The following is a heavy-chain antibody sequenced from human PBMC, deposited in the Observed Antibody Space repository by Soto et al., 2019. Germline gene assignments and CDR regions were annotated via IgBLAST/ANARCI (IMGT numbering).Heavy chain of an antibody. CDR1: GYNLSTYT. V-gene: IGHV1-18*04. J-gene: IGHJ4*02. CDR3: ASGYFAQFWAF. D-gene: IGHD3-22*01. CDR2: ISAKNGNT. Sequence: QVHLVQSGGEVKKPGASVIVSCKTSGYNLSTYTINWVRQAPGHGLEWIGWISAKNGNTDYPRQFQRRVTVTMENSTSTSYMEVRNLRAGDTAAYYCASGYFAQFWAFGGQGPLVTVPP.